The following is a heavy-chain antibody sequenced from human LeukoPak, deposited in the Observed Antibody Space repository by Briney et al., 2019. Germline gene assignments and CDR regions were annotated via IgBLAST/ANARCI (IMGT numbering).Heavy chain of an antibody. CDR1: GFTVSSNY. CDR3: ARMELKWLMLFDI. CDR2: IYSGGST. V-gene: IGHV3-66*01. D-gene: IGHD3-22*01. J-gene: IGHJ3*02. Sequence: GGSLRLSCAASGFTVSSNYMSWVRQAPGKGLEWVSVIYSGGSTYYADSVKGRFTISRDNAKNSLYLQMNSLRAEDTAVYYCARMELKWLMLFDIWGQGTMVTVSS.